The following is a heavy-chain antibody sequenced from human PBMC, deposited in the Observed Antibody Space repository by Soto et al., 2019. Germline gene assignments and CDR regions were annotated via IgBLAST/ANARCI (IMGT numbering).Heavy chain of an antibody. J-gene: IGHJ4*02. CDR3: AHGSCSSAYCYPNPYLDY. CDR2: IYWDADE. D-gene: IGHD2-2*03. CDR1: GFSLSTTAEG. V-gene: IGHV2-5*02. Sequence: QITLKESGPTLVKPTQTLTLTCTFSGFSLSTTAEGGGWISQPPGKALEWLALIYWDADERYSPSLKSRLTITKDTSKNQVDITMNNVDPVDTATYYCAHGSCSSAYCYPNPYLDYWGQGILVTVSS.